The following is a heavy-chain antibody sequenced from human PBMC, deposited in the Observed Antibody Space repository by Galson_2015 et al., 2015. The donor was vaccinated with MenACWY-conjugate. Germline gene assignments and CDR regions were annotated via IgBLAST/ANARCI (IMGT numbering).Heavy chain of an antibody. CDR1: GGTFSSFP. V-gene: IGHV1-69*13. CDR3: ATELTGESRGHLYYYYGMDV. CDR2: FIPAFGPV. J-gene: IGHJ6*02. Sequence: SVKVSCKASGGTFSSFPLSWVRQAPGQGLEWMGGFIPAFGPVSYAQRFQGRVTITADESTGTAYMGLSSLRSEDTAIYYCATELTGESRGHLYYYYGMDVWGQGTTVTVSS. D-gene: IGHD7-27*01.